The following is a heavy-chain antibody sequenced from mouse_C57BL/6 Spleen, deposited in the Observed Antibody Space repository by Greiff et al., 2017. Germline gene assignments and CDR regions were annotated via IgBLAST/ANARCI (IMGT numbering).Heavy chain of an antibody. D-gene: IGHD1-1*01. CDR2: IRNKANGYTT. CDR1: GFTFTDYY. CDR3: ARSPYYYVFAY. Sequence: EVQLVESGGGLVQPGGSLSLSCAASGFTFTDYYMSWVRQPPGKALEWLGFIRNKANGYTTEYSASVKGRFTISRDNSQSILYLQMNALRAEDSATYYCARSPYYYVFAYWGQGTLVTVSA. V-gene: IGHV7-3*01. J-gene: IGHJ3*01.